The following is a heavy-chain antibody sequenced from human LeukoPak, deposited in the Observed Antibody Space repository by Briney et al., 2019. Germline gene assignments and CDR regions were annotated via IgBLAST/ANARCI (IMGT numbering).Heavy chain of an antibody. D-gene: IGHD3-22*01. CDR3: AREGVEYSDYDSSGLYYFDY. Sequence: SETLSLTCTVSGRSISSYYWSWIRQPPGKGLDWIGYIYYSGSTNYNPSLKSRVTISVDTSKNQFSLKLSSVTAADTAVYYCAREGVEYSDYDSSGLYYFDYWGQGTLVTVSS. CDR1: GRSISSYY. CDR2: IYYSGST. V-gene: IGHV4-59*01. J-gene: IGHJ4*02.